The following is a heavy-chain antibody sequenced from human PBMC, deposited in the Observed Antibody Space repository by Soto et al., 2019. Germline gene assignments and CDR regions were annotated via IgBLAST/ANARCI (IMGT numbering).Heavy chain of an antibody. CDR1: GGSISSSSYF. J-gene: IGHJ5*02. CDR3: ARHAGYSSGRRWFDP. V-gene: IGHV4-39*01. Sequence: SETLSLTCTVAGGSISSSSYFWGWIRQPPGKGLEWIGSIYHSGSTSDNPSLRSRVTISVDTSKNQFSLKLSSVTAADTAVYFCARHAGYSSGRRWFDPWGQGPLVTVSS. D-gene: IGHD3-22*01. CDR2: IYHSGST.